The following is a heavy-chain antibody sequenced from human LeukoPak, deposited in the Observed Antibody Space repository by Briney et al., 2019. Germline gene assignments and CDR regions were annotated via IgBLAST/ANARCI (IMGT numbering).Heavy chain of an antibody. V-gene: IGHV3-74*01. D-gene: IGHD2-2*01. CDR1: GFTFSSYW. CDR2: IKSDGSLT. Sequence: PGGSLRLSCAASGFTFSSYWMHWVRQAPGKGLVWASRIKSDGSLTNYADSVRGRFTISRDDAKNTLYLQMNSLRAEDTAVYYCTREIAVVPAASLGYWGQGTLVTVSS. CDR3: TREIAVVPAASLGY. J-gene: IGHJ4*02.